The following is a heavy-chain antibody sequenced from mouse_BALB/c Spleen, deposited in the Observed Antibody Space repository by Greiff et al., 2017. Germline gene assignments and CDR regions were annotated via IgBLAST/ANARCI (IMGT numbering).Heavy chain of an antibody. D-gene: IGHD1-2*01. V-gene: IGHV1S30*01. CDR2: ISCYNGAT. Sequence: EVQLQQSGPELVKTGASVKISCKASGYSFTGYYMHWVKQSHGKSLEWIGYISCYNGATSYNQKFKGKATFTVDTSSSTAYMELRSLTSEDSAVYYCARWDGYGYAMDYWGQGTSVTVSS. J-gene: IGHJ4*01. CDR1: GYSFTGYY. CDR3: ARWDGYGYAMDY.